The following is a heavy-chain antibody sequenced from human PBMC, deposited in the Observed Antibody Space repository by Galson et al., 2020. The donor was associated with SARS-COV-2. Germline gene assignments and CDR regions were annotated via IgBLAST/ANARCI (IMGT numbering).Heavy chain of an antibody. CDR1: GGSISSYY. J-gene: IGHJ3*02. CDR2: IYYRGST. D-gene: IGHD3-3*01. V-gene: IGHV4-59*01. Sequence: SETLSLTCTVSGGSISSYYWSWIRQPPGKGQEWIGYIYYRGSTNYNPSLKSRVTISVDTSKNQFSLKLSSVTAADTAVYYCARDPGRVTIFGVVIQDAFDIWGQGTMVTVSS. CDR3: ARDPGRVTIFGVVIQDAFDI.